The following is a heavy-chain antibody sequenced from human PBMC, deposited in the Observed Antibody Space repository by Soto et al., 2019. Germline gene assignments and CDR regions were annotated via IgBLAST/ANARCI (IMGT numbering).Heavy chain of an antibody. Sequence: EVQLVESGGGLVQPGGSLRLSCVVSGFTVSSNYMNWVRQAPGKGLEWVSIIYSAGNTYYADSVKDRFTISRDNSKNTLYLQMNHLRVEDTAVYYCARGGAWGQGTMVTVSS. D-gene: IGHD1-26*01. V-gene: IGHV3-66*01. CDR1: GFTVSSNY. CDR3: ARGGA. CDR2: IYSAGNT. J-gene: IGHJ3*01.